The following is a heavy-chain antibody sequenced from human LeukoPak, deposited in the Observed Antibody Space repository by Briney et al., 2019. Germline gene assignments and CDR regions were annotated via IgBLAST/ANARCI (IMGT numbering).Heavy chain of an antibody. CDR2: VRTKAYGGTR. V-gene: IGHV3-49*03. D-gene: IGHD5-12*01. J-gene: IGHJ1*01. CDR1: GFTFGDST. Sequence: LGGSLRLSCTASGFTFGDSTMTWFRQAPGKGLEWVGFVRTKAYGGTREYAASVKGRFTISRDDSKSIAYLQMNSLKTEDTAVYYCTRGAYGFFQHWGQGTLVTVSS. CDR3: TRGAYGFFQH.